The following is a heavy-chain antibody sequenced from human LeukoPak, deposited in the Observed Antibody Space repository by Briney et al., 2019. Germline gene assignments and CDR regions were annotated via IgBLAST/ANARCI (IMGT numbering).Heavy chain of an antibody. CDR3: ASPFH. J-gene: IGHJ4*02. V-gene: IGHV4-38-2*01. CDR1: GYSISSGYY. CDR2: IYHSGST. Sequence: PSETLSLTCAVSGYSISSGYYWGWIRQPPGKGVEWIGSIYHSGSTYYNPSLKSRVTISVDTSKNQFSLKLSSVTAADTAVYYCASPFHWGQGTLVTVSS.